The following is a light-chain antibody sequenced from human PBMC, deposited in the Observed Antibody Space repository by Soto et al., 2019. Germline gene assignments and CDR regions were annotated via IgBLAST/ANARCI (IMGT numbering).Light chain of an antibody. J-gene: IGKJ1*01. CDR1: QSVSSN. V-gene: IGKV3-15*01. CDR2: AAS. CDR3: QQYNNWPPMT. Sequence: EIIMTQSPATLSVSPGERASLSCRASQSVSSNLAWYQQKPGQAPRLLIYAASTRATGISTRFSGSGSGTEFTLTISSLQSEDFAIYYCQQYNNWPPMTFGQGTKVEIK.